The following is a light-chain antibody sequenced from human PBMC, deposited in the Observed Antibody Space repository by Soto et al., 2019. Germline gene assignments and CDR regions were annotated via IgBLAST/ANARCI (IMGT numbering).Light chain of an antibody. CDR3: QQYGSSPLLT. V-gene: IGKV3-15*01. CDR1: QDISSN. CDR2: DAS. Sequence: EIVMTQSPATLSVTLGERATLSCRASQDISSNLAWYQQKPGQAPRLLIYDASTRATGIPARFSGSGSETEFTLTISSLQSEDFAVYYCQQYGSSPLLTFGGGTKVEIK. J-gene: IGKJ4*01.